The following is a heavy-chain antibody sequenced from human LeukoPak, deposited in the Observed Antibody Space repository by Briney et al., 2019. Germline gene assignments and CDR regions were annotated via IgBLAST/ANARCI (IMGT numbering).Heavy chain of an antibody. Sequence: GASVKVSCKASGYTFTSYGISWVRQAPGQGLEWMGWISAYNGNTNYAQKLQGRVTMTTDTSTSTAYMELRSLRSDDTAAYYCARVSKGYCGGDCYLYWGQGTLVTVSS. CDR1: GYTFTSYG. V-gene: IGHV1-18*01. D-gene: IGHD2-21*02. J-gene: IGHJ4*02. CDR2: ISAYNGNT. CDR3: ARVSKGYCGGDCYLY.